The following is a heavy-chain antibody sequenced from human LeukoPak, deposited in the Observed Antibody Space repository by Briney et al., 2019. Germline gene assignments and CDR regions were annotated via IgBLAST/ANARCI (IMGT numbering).Heavy chain of an antibody. V-gene: IGHV1-8*01. CDR3: ARDSAAAGIVDY. CDR2: MNPNSGNT. D-gene: IGHD6-13*01. J-gene: IGHJ4*02. Sequence: GASVKVSCKASGYTFTSYDINWVRQATGQGLEWMGWMNPNSGNTGYAQKFQGRVTMTRNTSISTAYMELSSLRSEDTAVCYCARDSAAAGIVDYWGQGTLVTVSS. CDR1: GYTFTSYD.